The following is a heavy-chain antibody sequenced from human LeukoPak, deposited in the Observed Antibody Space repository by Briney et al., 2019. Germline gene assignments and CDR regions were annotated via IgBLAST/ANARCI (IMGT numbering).Heavy chain of an antibody. V-gene: IGHV4-59*08. D-gene: IGHD3/OR15-3a*01. J-gene: IGHJ4*02. CDR2: VYYSGST. Sequence: NTSETLSLTCTVSGGSISSNYWSWVRPPPGEGLEWIGYVYYSGSTNYNPSLKSRVTISVETSKNQFSLNLSSVTAADTAVYYCARRAGTGGRDYFDYWGQGTLVTVSS. CDR1: GGSISSNY. CDR3: ARRAGTGGRDYFDY.